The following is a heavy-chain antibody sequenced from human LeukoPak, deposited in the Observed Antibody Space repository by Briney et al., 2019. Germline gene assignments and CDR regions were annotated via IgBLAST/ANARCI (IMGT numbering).Heavy chain of an antibody. D-gene: IGHD5-12*01. Sequence: SETLSLTCTVSGGSISSGGYYWSWISQHPGKGLEWIGYIYYSGSTYYNPSLKSRVTISVDTSKNQFSLKLSSVTAADTAVYYCARVSRIVATIYFDYWGQGTLVTVSS. CDR2: IYYSGST. V-gene: IGHV4-31*03. CDR1: GGSISSGGYY. CDR3: ARVSRIVATIYFDY. J-gene: IGHJ4*02.